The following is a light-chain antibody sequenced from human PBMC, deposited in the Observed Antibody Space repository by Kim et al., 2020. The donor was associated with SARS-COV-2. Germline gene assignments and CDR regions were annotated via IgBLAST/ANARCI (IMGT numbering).Light chain of an antibody. V-gene: IGKV4-1*01. CDR3: QQYISPPFA. J-gene: IGKJ3*01. CDR2: WSS. CDR1: QSILSNSNNKNY. Sequence: DIVMTQSPHSLAVSLGERATINCKSSQSILSNSNNKNYLAWYQQRPGQPPRLLIYWSSIRQYGVPDRFSASGSGTDFSLNISSLQPEDVAVYYCQQYISPPFAFGPGTKVDIK.